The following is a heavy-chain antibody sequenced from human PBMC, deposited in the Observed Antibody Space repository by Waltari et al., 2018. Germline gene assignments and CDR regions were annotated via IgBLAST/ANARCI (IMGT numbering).Heavy chain of an antibody. J-gene: IGHJ5*02. Sequence: EVQLVESGGGLVQPGGSLSLSCAAAGFTFKGHWMPWVGQAPGKGLEWVANINEDGSEKRYMDSVKGRFTVSRDNARNSLYLQMNSLRAEDTAVYYCARCHWTWLDPWGQGTLVTVSS. CDR3: ARCHWTWLDP. D-gene: IGHD3-3*01. CDR1: GFTFKGHW. CDR2: INEDGSEK. V-gene: IGHV3-7*01.